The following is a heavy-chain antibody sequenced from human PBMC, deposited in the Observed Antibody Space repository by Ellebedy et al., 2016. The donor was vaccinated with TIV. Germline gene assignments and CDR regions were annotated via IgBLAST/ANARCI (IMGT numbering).Heavy chain of an antibody. CDR1: GFTFSNFG. D-gene: IGHD6-13*01. V-gene: IGHV3-33*08. Sequence: GGSLRLXXAASGFTFSNFGLHWVRQAPGKGLEWVAFISYDESNEYYADSVKGRFTISRDNSKNTLSLQMSSLRAEDTAVYYCARRGPAAAPYYMDVWGKGTTVIVSS. CDR2: ISYDESNE. CDR3: ARRGPAAAPYYMDV. J-gene: IGHJ6*03.